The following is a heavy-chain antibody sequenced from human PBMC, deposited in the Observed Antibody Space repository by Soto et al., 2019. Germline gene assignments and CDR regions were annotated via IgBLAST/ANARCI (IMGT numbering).Heavy chain of an antibody. CDR3: ARTGRSARPWFDP. CDR2: INPSGGST. CDR1: GYTFTSYY. J-gene: IGHJ5*02. D-gene: IGHD6-6*01. V-gene: IGHV1-46*01. Sequence: GASVKVSCKASGYTFTSYYIHWVRQAPGQGLEWMAIINPSGGSTSYAQKFQGRVTMTRDTSISTAYMELSRLRSDDTAVYYCARTGRSARPWFDPWGQGTLVTV.